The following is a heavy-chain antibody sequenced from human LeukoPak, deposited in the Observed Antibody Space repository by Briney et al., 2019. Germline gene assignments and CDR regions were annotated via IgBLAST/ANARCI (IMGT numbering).Heavy chain of an antibody. V-gene: IGHV1-2*02. CDR3: ARDLYGLVVVVAAKDDAFDV. Sequence: ASVKVSCKASGYTFTGYYMHWVRQAPGQGLEWMGWINPNSGGTNYAQKFQGRVTMTRDTSISTAYMELSRLRSDDTAVYYCARDLYGLVVVVAAKDDAFDVWGQGTMVTVSS. CDR1: GYTFTGYY. CDR2: INPNSGGT. D-gene: IGHD2-15*01. J-gene: IGHJ3*01.